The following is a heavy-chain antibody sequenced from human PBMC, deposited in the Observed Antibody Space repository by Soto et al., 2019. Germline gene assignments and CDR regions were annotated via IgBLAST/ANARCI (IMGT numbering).Heavy chain of an antibody. CDR2: ISSSSSYI. D-gene: IGHD4-17*01. V-gene: IGHV3-21*01. CDR1: GFTFSSYS. J-gene: IGHJ6*02. CDR3: ARGTDYLAVVDYYYYGMDV. Sequence: GGSLRLSCAASGFTFSSYSMNWVRQAPGKGLDWVSSISSSSSYIYYADSVKGRFTISRDNAKNSLYLQMNSLRAEDTAVYYCARGTDYLAVVDYYYYGMDVWGQGTTVTVSS.